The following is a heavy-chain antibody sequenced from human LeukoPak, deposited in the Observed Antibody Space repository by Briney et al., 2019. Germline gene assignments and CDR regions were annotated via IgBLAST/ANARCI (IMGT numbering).Heavy chain of an antibody. CDR2: IYSGGNI. V-gene: IGHV3-53*01. CDR1: GFTVSSTY. Sequence: GGSLRLSCAASGFTVSSTYMSWVRQAPGKGLEWVSVIYSGGNIYYIESVKGRFTVSRDTSKNTLYLQMNSLRAEDTAVYFCAGRHCSGGGCYFAGADPFDYWGQGTLVTVSS. J-gene: IGHJ4*02. D-gene: IGHD2-15*01. CDR3: AGRHCSGGGCYFAGADPFDY.